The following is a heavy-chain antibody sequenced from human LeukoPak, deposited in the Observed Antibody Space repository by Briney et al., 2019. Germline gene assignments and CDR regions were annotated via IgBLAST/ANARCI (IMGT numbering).Heavy chain of an antibody. Sequence: PSETLSLTCAVYGGSFSGYYWSWLRQPPGKGLEWIGEINHSGSTNYNPSLKSRVTISVDTSKNPFSLKLSSVTAADTAVYYCARAYCGGDCYYRAFDIWGQGTMVTVSS. CDR1: GGSFSGYY. CDR2: INHSGST. D-gene: IGHD2-21*01. CDR3: ARAYCGGDCYYRAFDI. V-gene: IGHV4-34*01. J-gene: IGHJ3*02.